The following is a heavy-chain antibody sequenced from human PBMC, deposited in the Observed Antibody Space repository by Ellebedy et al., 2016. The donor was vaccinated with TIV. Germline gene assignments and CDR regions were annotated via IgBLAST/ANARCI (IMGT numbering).Heavy chain of an antibody. D-gene: IGHD3-16*01. CDR2: ISYDGSNK. CDR3: ARDVTYYFDY. J-gene: IGHJ4*02. Sequence: GESMKISXAASGFTFSSYGMHWVRQAPGKGLEWVAVISYDGSNKYYADSVKGRFTISRDNSKNTLYLQMNSLRAEDTAVYYCARDVTYYFDYWGQGTLVTVSS. CDR1: GFTFSSYG. V-gene: IGHV3-30*03.